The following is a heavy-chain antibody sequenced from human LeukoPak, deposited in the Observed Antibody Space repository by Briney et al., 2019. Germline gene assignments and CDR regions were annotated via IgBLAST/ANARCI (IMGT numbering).Heavy chain of an antibody. D-gene: IGHD3-22*01. CDR3: ARGYYDSSGYLLDY. CDR2: ISYDGSNK. J-gene: IGHJ4*02. Sequence: GGSLRLSCAASGFTFSSYAMHWVRQAPGKGLGGVAVISYDGSNKYYADSVKGRFTISRDNSKNTLYLQMNSLRAEDTAVYYCARGYYDSSGYLLDYWGQGTLVTVSS. V-gene: IGHV3-30-3*01. CDR1: GFTFSSYA.